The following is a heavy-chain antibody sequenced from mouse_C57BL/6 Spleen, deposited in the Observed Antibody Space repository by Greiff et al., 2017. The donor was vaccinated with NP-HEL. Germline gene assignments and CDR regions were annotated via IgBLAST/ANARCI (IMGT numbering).Heavy chain of an antibody. J-gene: IGHJ4*01. CDR3: ARDSSGHYYAMDD. CDR2: INPSSGYT. CDR1: GYTFTSYW. V-gene: IGHV1-7*01. D-gene: IGHD3-2*02. Sequence: VQLQESGAELAKPGASVKLSCKASGYTFTSYWMHWVKQRPGQGLEWIGYINPSSGYTKYNQTFKDKATLTADKSSSTAYLQLGSLTYEDSAVDYCARDSSGHYYAMDDWGQGTSVTVSS.